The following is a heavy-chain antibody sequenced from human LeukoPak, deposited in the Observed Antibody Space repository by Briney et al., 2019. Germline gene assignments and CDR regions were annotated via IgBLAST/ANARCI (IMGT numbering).Heavy chain of an antibody. Sequence: GESLKISCKGSGYSFTSYWIGWVRQMPGKGLEWMGIIYPGDSDTRYSTSFQGQVTISADKSISTAYLQWSSLKASDTAMYYCARISGVVTAMSLDAFDIWGQGTMITVSS. V-gene: IGHV5-51*01. CDR1: GYSFTSYW. CDR3: ARISGVVTAMSLDAFDI. J-gene: IGHJ3*02. D-gene: IGHD2-21*02. CDR2: IYPGDSDT.